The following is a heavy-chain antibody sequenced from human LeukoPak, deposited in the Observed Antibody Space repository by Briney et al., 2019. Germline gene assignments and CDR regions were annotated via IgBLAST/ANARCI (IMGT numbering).Heavy chain of an antibody. Sequence: GRPLRLSCAASGFTFSSYAMHWVRQAPGKGLEWGAVISYDGSNKYYADSVKGRFTISRDNSKNTLYLQMNSLRAEDTAVYYCARNPYGGGSKTRNYYYYGMDVWGKGTTVTVSS. V-gene: IGHV3-30*04. J-gene: IGHJ6*04. CDR3: ARNPYGGGSKTRNYYYYGMDV. CDR2: ISYDGSNK. CDR1: GFTFSSYA. D-gene: IGHD3-10*01.